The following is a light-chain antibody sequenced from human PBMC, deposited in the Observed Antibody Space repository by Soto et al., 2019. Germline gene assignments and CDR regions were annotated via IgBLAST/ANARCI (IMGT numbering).Light chain of an antibody. CDR3: AAWDDSLNAVV. CDR1: NSNIGTTT. Sequence: QSVLTQLPSASGAPGQRVTISCSGSNSNIGTTTVNWYQHVPGTAPKLLIYSSSQRPSGVPDRFSGSRSGTSASLAISGLQSEDEADYYCAAWDDSLNAVVFGGGTKLTVL. J-gene: IGLJ2*01. CDR2: SSS. V-gene: IGLV1-44*01.